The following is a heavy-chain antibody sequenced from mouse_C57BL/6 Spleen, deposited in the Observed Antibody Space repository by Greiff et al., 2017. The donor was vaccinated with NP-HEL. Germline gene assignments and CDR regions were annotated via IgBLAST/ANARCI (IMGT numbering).Heavy chain of an antibody. D-gene: IGHD1-1*01. V-gene: IGHV1-55*01. CDR1: GYTFTSYW. J-gene: IGHJ2*01. Sequence: VQLQQSGAELVKPGASVKMSCKASGYTFTSYWITWVKQRPGQGLEWIGDIYPGSGSTNYNEKFKSKATLTVDTSSSTAYMQLSSLTSEDSAVYYCARSGTVVATYYFDYWGQGTTLTVSS. CDR3: ARSGTVVATYYFDY. CDR2: IYPGSGST.